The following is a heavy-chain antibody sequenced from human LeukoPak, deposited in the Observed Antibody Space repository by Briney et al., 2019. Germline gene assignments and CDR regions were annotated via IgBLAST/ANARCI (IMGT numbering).Heavy chain of an antibody. CDR2: IFHSGST. V-gene: IGHV4-30-2*01. CDR1: GGSVSGSGYA. D-gene: IGHD3-16*02. CDR3: ASGRTYRHPFDS. Sequence: SQTLSLTCALTGGSVSGSGYAWNWFRQPPGKGLEWIAYIFHSGSTSSNPSLKSRVTISLDRSKNHFSLNLTSVTAADTAVYYCASGRTYRHPFDSWGQGALVTVSS. J-gene: IGHJ4*02.